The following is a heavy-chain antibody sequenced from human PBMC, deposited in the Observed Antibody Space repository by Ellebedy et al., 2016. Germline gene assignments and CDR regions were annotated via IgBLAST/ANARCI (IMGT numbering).Heavy chain of an antibody. D-gene: IGHD6-19*01. CDR2: INPRGGST. CDR1: GGTFNSYT. J-gene: IGHJ5*02. CDR3: VRVHSSGWYVWFDP. V-gene: IGHV1-46*02. Sequence: ASVKVSCKASGGTFNSYTVNWVRQAPGQGLEWMGTINPRGGSTSYTQKFQDRVTMSRDTATSTVYMDLSSLRSEDTAVYYCVRVHSSGWYVWFDPWGQGSLVTVSS.